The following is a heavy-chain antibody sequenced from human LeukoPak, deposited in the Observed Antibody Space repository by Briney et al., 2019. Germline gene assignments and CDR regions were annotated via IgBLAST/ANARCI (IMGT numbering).Heavy chain of an antibody. CDR1: GFGFSSHW. CDR3: ARGTTPWYYFDY. V-gene: IGHV3-53*01. D-gene: IGHD1-1*01. CDR2: IYSGGST. J-gene: IGHJ4*02. Sequence: GGSLRLSCAASGFGFSSHWMHWVRQAPGKGLEWVSVIYSGGSTYYADSVKGRFTISRDNSKNTLYLQMNSLRAEDTAVYYCARGTTPWYYFDYWGQGTLVTVSS.